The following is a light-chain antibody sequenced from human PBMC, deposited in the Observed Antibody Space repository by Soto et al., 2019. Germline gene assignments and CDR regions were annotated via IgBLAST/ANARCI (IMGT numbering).Light chain of an antibody. Sequence: EIVLTQSPATLSLSPGERATLSCRASQTVSSNLARYQQKPGPAPRLLIHGASTRATGVPARFSGGGSGTEFTLPISSLQSEDFAVYYCKQYHNWPPQYTFGQGNKLQIK. CDR2: GAS. V-gene: IGKV3-15*01. CDR1: QTVSSN. J-gene: IGKJ2*01. CDR3: KQYHNWPPQYT.